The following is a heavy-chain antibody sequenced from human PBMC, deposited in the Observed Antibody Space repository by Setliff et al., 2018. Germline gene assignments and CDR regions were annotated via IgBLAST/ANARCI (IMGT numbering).Heavy chain of an antibody. D-gene: IGHD5-18*01. CDR1: GGSISSGSYY. J-gene: IGHJ4*02. Sequence: SESLSLTCTVSGGSISSGSYYWSWIRQPAGKGLEWIGHIYTSGSTNYNPSLKSRVTISVDTSKNQFSLKLSSVTAADTAVYYCAREGGGVAMVSHWGQGTLVTVSS. CDR2: IYTSGST. CDR3: AREGGGVAMVSH. V-gene: IGHV4-61*09.